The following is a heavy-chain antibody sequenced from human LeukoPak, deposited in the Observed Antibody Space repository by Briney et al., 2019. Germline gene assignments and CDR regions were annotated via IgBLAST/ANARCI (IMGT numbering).Heavy chain of an antibody. CDR3: ASFRRYYYDSLFDY. J-gene: IGHJ4*02. D-gene: IGHD3-22*01. CDR1: GFTFSSYA. Sequence: PGGSLRLSCAASGFTFSSYAMHWVRQAPGKGLEWVAVISYDGSNKYYADSVKGRFTISRDNSKNTLYLQMNSLRAEDTAVYYCASFRRYYYDSLFDYWGQGTLVTVSS. CDR2: ISYDGSNK. V-gene: IGHV3-30-3*01.